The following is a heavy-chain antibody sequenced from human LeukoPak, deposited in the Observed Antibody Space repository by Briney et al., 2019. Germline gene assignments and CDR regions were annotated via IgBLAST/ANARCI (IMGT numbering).Heavy chain of an antibody. Sequence: PGGSLRLSCAASGFIISNDWMSWVRQAPGKGLEWVARVKSRSAGETTDYAAPVKGRFTISRDDSKNTLYLQMNSLKTEDTAVYYCTLIQGWGSGSYYRNFWGQRTLVTVSS. CDR3: TLIQGWGSGSYYRNF. J-gene: IGHJ4*02. V-gene: IGHV3-15*01. D-gene: IGHD3-10*01. CDR1: GFIISNDW. CDR2: VKSRSAGETT.